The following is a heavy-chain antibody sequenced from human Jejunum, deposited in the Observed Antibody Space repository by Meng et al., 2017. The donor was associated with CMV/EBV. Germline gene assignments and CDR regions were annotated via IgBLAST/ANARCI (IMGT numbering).Heavy chain of an antibody. Sequence: STDSLRDHCSRWIRQPPGEGLTWLEYVYYSGSTTCSPSLRRRITLSIDTSRNQFSLNLRSVTAADTAMYFCARGVGHATNNSLDSWGQGTLVTVSS. CDR3: ARGVGHATNNSLDS. CDR2: VYYSGST. V-gene: IGHV4-59*11. D-gene: IGHD1-1*01. CDR1: TDSLRDHC. J-gene: IGHJ4*02.